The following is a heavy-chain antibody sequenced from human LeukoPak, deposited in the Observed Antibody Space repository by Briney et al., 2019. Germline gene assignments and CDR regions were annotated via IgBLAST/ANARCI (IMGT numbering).Heavy chain of an antibody. V-gene: IGHV4-59*08. D-gene: IGHD1-1*01. CDR3: AGPLA. J-gene: IGHJ5*02. CDR2: IYYSGST. CDR1: GGSFSGYY. Sequence: PSETLSLTCAVYGGSFSGYYWSWIRQPPGKGLEWIGYIYYSGSTNYNPSLKSRVTISVDTSKNQFSLKLSSVTAADTAVYYCAGPLAWGQGTLVTVSS.